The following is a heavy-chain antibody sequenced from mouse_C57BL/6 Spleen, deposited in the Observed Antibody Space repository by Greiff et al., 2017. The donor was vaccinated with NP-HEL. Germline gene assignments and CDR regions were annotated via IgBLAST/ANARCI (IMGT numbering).Heavy chain of an antibody. CDR3: ATAGRGYARDY. CDR1: GFTFSSYA. J-gene: IGHJ4*01. V-gene: IGHV5-4*01. Sequence: EVQLVESGGGLVKPGGSLKLSCAASGFTFSSYAMSWVRQTPEKRLEWVATISDGGSYTYYPDNVKGRFTISRDNAKNNLYRQMSHLKAEDTAMYYCATAGRGYARDYWGKGTSVTVSS. D-gene: IGHD4-1*01. CDR2: ISDGGSYT.